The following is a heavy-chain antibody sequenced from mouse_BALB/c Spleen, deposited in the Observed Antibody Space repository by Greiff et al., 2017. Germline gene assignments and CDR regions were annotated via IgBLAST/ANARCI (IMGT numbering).Heavy chain of an antibody. CDR2: IDPENGNT. J-gene: IGHJ2*01. CDR1: GFNIKDYY. Sequence: VQLKESGAELVRPGALVKLSCKASGFNIKDYYMHWVKQRPEQGLEWIGWIDPENGNTIYDPKFQGKASITADTSSNTAYLQLSSLTSEDTAVYYCALITTVVAKGYWGQGTTLTVSS. V-gene: IGHV14-1*02. D-gene: IGHD1-1*01. CDR3: ALITTVVAKGY.